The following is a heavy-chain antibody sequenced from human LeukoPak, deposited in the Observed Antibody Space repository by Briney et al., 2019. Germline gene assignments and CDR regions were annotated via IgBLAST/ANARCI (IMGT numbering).Heavy chain of an antibody. D-gene: IGHD3-9*01. CDR2: INHSGST. J-gene: IGHJ4*02. CDR3: ARGIPISRYFDWLADGGYYFDY. CDR1: GGSFSGYY. V-gene: IGHV4-34*01. Sequence: PSETLSLTCAVYGGSFSGYYWSWIRQPPGKGLEWIGEINHSGSTNYNPSLKSRVTISVDTSKNQFSLKLSSVTAADTAVYYCARGIPISRYFDWLADGGYYFDYWGQGTLVTVSS.